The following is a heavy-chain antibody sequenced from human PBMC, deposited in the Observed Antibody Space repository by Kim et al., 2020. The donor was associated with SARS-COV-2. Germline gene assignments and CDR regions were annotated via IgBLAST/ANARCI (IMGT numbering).Heavy chain of an antibody. J-gene: IGHJ4*02. CDR3: ARDKGVRYYYDSSGPKALFDY. V-gene: IGHV3-7*05. CDR1: GFTFSSYW. Sequence: GGSLRHSCAASGFTFSSYWMSWVRQAPGKGLEWVANIKQDGSEKYYVDSVKGRFTISRDNAKNSLYLQMNSLRAEDTAVYYCARDKGVRYYYDSSGPKALFDYWGQGTLVTVSS. D-gene: IGHD3-22*01. CDR2: IKQDGSEK.